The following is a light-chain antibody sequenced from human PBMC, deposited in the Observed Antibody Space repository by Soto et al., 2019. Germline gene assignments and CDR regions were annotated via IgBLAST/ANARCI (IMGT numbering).Light chain of an antibody. CDR3: QQSYSIPIT. Sequence: DIQMPQSPSSLSASVGASATITGRASQSISFYLNWYQQKPGKAHKVLIYAASNLQSGVPSRFSGSGSGTDFTLTISSLQPEDFATYYCQQSYSIPITFGQGTRLEIK. CDR2: AAS. J-gene: IGKJ5*01. CDR1: QSISFY. V-gene: IGKV1-39*01.